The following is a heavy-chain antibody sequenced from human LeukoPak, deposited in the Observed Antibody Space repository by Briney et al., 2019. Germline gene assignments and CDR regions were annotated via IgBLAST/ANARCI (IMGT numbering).Heavy chain of an antibody. CDR1: GFTFSSYS. Sequence: GGSLRLSCAASGFTFSSYSMNWVRQAPGKGLEWVSSISSSSSYIYYADSLKVRFTISRDNAKNSLYLQMNSLRAEDTAVYYCARDGLNDAFDIWGQGTMVTVSS. CDR2: ISSSSSYI. J-gene: IGHJ3*02. V-gene: IGHV3-21*01. CDR3: ARDGLNDAFDI.